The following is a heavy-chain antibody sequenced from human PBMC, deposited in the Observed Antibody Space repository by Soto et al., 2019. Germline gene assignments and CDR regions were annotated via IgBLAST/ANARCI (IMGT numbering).Heavy chain of an antibody. Sequence: EVQLVESGGGLVQPGGSLRLSCAASGFSFSSYSMNWVRQAPGKGLEWISSISSSSSSIYYADSVKGRITISRENAKNSLYLQMHRLRAEDTAVYYCARDREYCSGDSCYETGSDYWGQGTLVTVSS. J-gene: IGHJ4*02. CDR2: ISSSSSSI. V-gene: IGHV3-48*04. D-gene: IGHD2-15*01. CDR3: ARDREYCSGDSCYETGSDY. CDR1: GFSFSSYS.